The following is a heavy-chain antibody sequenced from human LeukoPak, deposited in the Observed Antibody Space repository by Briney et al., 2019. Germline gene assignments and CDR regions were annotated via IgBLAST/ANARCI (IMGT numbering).Heavy chain of an antibody. V-gene: IGHV1-18*01. D-gene: IGHD6-13*01. CDR2: ISAYNGNT. Sequence: GASVKVSCKASGYTFTSYGISWVRQAPGQGLEWMGWISAYNGNTNYAQKLQGRVTMTTDTSTSTAYMELRSLRSDDTAVYYCARNNSSSWYGKYYYYYGMDVWGQGTTVTVSS. J-gene: IGHJ6*02. CDR3: ARNNSSSWYGKYYYYYGMDV. CDR1: GYTFTSYG.